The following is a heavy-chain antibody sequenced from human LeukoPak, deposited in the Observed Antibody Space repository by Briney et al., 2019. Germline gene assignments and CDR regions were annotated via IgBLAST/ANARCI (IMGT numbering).Heavy chain of an antibody. CDR2: INHSGST. J-gene: IGHJ4*02. CDR1: GGSFSGXY. D-gene: IGHD1-26*01. V-gene: IGHV4-34*01. Sequence: LSLTXXVYGGSFSGXYWSWIRQPPGKGLEWIGEINHSGSTNYNPSLKSRVTISVDTSKNQVSLKLSYVTAADTAVYYCARGYGIEGHPFDYWGQGXLXTXXS. CDR3: ARGYGIEGHPFDY.